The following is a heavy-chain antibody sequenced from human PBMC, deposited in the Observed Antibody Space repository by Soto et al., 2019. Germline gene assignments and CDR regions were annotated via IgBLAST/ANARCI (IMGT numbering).Heavy chain of an antibody. Sequence: PGGSLRLSCAASGFTVSSNYMSWVRQAPGKGLEWVSVIYSGGSTYYADSVKGRFTISRDNSKNTLYLQMNSLRAEDTAVYYCVQDSSRWYYFAYWGQGTLVPVSS. V-gene: IGHV3-66*01. J-gene: IGHJ4*02. D-gene: IGHD6-13*01. CDR1: GFTVSSNY. CDR2: IYSGGST. CDR3: VQDSSRWYYFAY.